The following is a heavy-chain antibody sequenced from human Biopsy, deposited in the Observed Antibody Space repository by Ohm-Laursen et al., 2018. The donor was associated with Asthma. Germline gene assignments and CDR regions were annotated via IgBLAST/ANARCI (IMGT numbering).Heavy chain of an antibody. CDR2: ISSDGHLK. J-gene: IGHJ3*02. V-gene: IGHV3-30*03. CDR1: GISFRTYG. CDR3: ARESGQDYGGFGSFDR. D-gene: IGHD4-23*01. Sequence: SSLRLSCAASGISFRTYGMHWVRQAPGKGLEWVALISSDGHLKYYEDSVKGRFTISRDNSKNSLYLQINSLRVEDSAVYYCARESGQDYGGFGSFDRWGQGKMVAVSS.